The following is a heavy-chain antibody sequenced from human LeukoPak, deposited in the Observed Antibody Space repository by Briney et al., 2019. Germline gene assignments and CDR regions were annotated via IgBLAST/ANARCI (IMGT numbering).Heavy chain of an antibody. CDR3: ARGRLGGDYYYGMDV. Sequence: ASVKVSCKASGYPFTSYGVSWVRQAPGQGLEWLGWISGYNGNTNYAQKLQGRVTMTTDTSTNTAYMELRNLRSDDTAVYYCARGRLGGDYYYGMDVWGQGTTVTIS. D-gene: IGHD7-27*01. CDR2: ISGYNGNT. J-gene: IGHJ6*02. CDR1: GYPFTSYG. V-gene: IGHV1-18*01.